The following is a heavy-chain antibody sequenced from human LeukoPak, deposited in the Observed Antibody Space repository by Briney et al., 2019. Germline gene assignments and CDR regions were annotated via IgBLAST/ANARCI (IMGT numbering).Heavy chain of an antibody. J-gene: IGHJ6*04. D-gene: IGHD3-10*01. CDR2: IYYSGST. CDR1: GGSISSYY. CDR3: ARGGPPELLWFGETYYYGMDV. V-gene: IGHV4-59*01. Sequence: PSETLSLTCTVSGGSISSYYWSWIRQPPGKGLECIGYIYYSGSTNYNPSLKSRVTISVDTSKNQFSLKLSSVTAADTAVYYCARGGPPELLWFGETYYYGMDVWGKGTTVTVSS.